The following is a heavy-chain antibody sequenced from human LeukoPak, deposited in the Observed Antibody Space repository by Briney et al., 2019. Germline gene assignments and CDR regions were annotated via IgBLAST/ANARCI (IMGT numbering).Heavy chain of an antibody. CDR1: GFTFDDYA. D-gene: IGHD2-2*01. CDR2: ISWDGGST. V-gene: IGHV3-43D*03. Sequence: GGSLRLSCGASGFTFDDYAMHWVRQAPGKGLEWVSLISWDGGSTYYADSVKGRFTISRDNSKNSLYLQMNSLRAEDTALYYCAKSDQLDYYYYYMDVWGKGTTVTVSS. J-gene: IGHJ6*03. CDR3: AKSDQLDYYYYYMDV.